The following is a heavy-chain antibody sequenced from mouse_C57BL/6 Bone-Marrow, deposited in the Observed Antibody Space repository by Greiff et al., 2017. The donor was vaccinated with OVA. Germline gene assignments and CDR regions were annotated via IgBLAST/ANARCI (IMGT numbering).Heavy chain of an antibody. J-gene: IGHJ3*01. CDR3: SDGYGFAY. CDR2: IDPENGDT. D-gene: IGHD2-2*01. CDR1: GFNIKDDY. Sequence: EVQLQQSGAELVRPGASVKLSCTASGFNIKDDYMHWVKQRPEQGLEWIGWIDPENGDTEYASKFQGKATITADTSSNTAYLQLSSLTSEDTAVYYCSDGYGFAYWGQGTLVTVSA. V-gene: IGHV14-4*01.